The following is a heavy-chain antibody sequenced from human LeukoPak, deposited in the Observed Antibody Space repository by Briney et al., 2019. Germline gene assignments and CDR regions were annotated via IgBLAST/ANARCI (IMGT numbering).Heavy chain of an antibody. J-gene: IGHJ4*02. D-gene: IGHD3-10*01. V-gene: IGHV4-34*01. CDR2: INHSGST. Sequence: SETLSLTCAVYGGSFSGYYWSWIRQPPGKGLEWIGEINHSGSTNYNPSLKSRVTISVDMSKNQFSLKLSSVTAADTAVYYCAGFGELSDYWGQGTLVTVSS. CDR3: AGFGELSDY. CDR1: GGSFSGYY.